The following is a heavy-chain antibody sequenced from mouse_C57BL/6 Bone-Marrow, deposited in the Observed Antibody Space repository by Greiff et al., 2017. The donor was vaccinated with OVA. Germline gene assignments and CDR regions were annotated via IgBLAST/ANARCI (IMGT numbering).Heavy chain of an antibody. CDR3: TDSSGRFAY. CDR1: GFTFSNYW. J-gene: IGHJ3*01. V-gene: IGHV6-3*01. D-gene: IGHD3-2*02. Sequence: EVHLVESGGGLVQPGGSMKLSCVASGFTFSNYWMNWVRQSPEKGLEWVAQIRLKSDNYATHYAESVKGRFTISRDDSKSSVYLQMNNLRAEDTGIYYCTDSSGRFAYWGQGTLVTVSA. CDR2: IRLKSDNYAT.